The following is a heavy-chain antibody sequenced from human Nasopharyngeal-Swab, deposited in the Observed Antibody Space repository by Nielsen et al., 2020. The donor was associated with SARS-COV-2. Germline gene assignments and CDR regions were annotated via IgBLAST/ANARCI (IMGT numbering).Heavy chain of an antibody. CDR2: ISSSSSTI. V-gene: IGHV3-48*02. D-gene: IGHD3-10*01. CDR1: GFTFSSYG. Sequence: GESLKISCAASGFTFSSYGMNWVRQAPGKGLEWVSYISSSSSTIYYADSVKGRFTISRDNAKNSLYLQMNSLRDEDTAVYYCAKSGSITYYYYYGMDVWGQGTTVTVSS. J-gene: IGHJ6*02. CDR3: AKSGSITYYYYYGMDV.